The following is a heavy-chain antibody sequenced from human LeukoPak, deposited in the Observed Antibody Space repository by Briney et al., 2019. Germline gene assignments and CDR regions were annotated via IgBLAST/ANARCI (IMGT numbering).Heavy chain of an antibody. J-gene: IGHJ4*02. D-gene: IGHD2-15*01. CDR1: GGSTSSYS. CDR3: ARDRGCSGGSCYWYYFDY. V-gene: IGHV4-59*01. CDR2: MYYRGST. Sequence: PSETLSLTCTVSGGSTSSYSWNWIRQPPGRGLEWIGYMYYRGSTNFNPSLRSRVTMSLDTSKNQFSLKLRSVTAADTAVYYCARDRGCSGGSCYWYYFDYWGQGTLVTVSS.